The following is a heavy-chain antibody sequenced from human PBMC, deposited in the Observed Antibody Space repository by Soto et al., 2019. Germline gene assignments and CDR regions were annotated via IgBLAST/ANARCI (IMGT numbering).Heavy chain of an antibody. V-gene: IGHV4-59*01. CDR3: ARGRSGSYPFDY. CDR2: IYYSGST. CDR1: GGSISSYY. J-gene: IGHJ4*02. D-gene: IGHD1-26*01. Sequence: ASETLSLTCTVSGGSISSYYWSWIRQPPGKGLEWIGYIYYSGSTNYNPSLKSRVTISLDTSKNQFSLKLTSVTAADTAVYFCARGRSGSYPFDYWGLGTLVTSPQ.